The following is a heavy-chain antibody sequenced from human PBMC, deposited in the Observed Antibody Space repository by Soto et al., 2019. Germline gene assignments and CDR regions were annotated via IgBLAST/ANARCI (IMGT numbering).Heavy chain of an antibody. Sequence: QVQLVQSGPEVKKPGSSVKVSCEASGGTFSNFAVNWVRQAPGQGLEWVGGIIPLFNVAKYAQKFEGRVTSVEDDSTSTVYMDLSSLISAETAGYYCAASGRDVLGYDYKDAEGVDIWGQGIMVTVSS. CDR3: AASGRDVLGYDYKDAEGVDI. CDR1: GGTFSNFA. V-gene: IGHV1-69*01. J-gene: IGHJ3*02. D-gene: IGHD4-4*01. CDR2: IIPLFNVA.